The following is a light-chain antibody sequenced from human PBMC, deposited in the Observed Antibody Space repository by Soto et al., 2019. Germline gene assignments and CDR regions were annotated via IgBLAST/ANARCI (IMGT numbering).Light chain of an antibody. V-gene: IGLV1-40*01. CDR2: DNN. J-gene: IGLJ2*01. Sequence: QSVLTQPPSVSGAPGQRVTISCTGSSSNIGAGYDVHWYQQLPGTAPKLLIYDNNNRPSGVPGRFSGSKSGTSASLAITGLQAEDEADYYYQSYDRSLSVVFGGGTKLTVL. CDR3: QSYDRSLSVV. CDR1: SSNIGAGYD.